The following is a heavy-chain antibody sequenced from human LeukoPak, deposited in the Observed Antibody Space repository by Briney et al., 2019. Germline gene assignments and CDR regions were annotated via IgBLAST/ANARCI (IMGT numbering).Heavy chain of an antibody. CDR1: GFTFSDHY. CDR2: TRNKANSYTT. CDR3: ARDPSLNL. J-gene: IGHJ6*04. Sequence: PGGSLRLSCVASGFTFSDHYMDWLRQAPGKGLEWVGRTRNKANSYTTEYAASVKGRFTISRDDSKNSLYLEMNSLKTEDTAVYYCARDPSLNLWGKGTTVTVSS. V-gene: IGHV3-72*01. D-gene: IGHD1-14*01.